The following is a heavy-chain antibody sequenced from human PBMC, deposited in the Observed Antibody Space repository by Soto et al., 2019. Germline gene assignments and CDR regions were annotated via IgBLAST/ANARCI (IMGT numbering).Heavy chain of an antibody. J-gene: IGHJ6*02. CDR1: GGTFSSYA. Sequence: ASVKVSCKASGGTFSSYAISWVRQAPGQGLEWMGGIIPIFGTANYAQKFQGRVTITADESTSTAYMELSSLRSEDTAVYYCARGQLRFLEWSGDGMDVWGQGTTVTVS. D-gene: IGHD3-3*01. V-gene: IGHV1-69*13. CDR3: ARGQLRFLEWSGDGMDV. CDR2: IIPIFGTA.